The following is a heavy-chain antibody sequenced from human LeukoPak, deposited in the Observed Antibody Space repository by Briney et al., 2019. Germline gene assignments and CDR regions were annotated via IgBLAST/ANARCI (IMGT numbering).Heavy chain of an antibody. V-gene: IGHV3-74*01. CDR1: GFTFDTYW. J-gene: IGHJ6*02. CDR2: IHRDGNNI. Sequence: GWSLRLSCAASGFTFDTYWMHWVRQAPGKGLAWVSRIHRDGNNINYADFVQGRFTVSRDNAKNTLYLQMHSLRVEDTAMYYCARGLRDRYGMDVWGQGTTVTVSS. CDR3: ARGLRDRYGMDV.